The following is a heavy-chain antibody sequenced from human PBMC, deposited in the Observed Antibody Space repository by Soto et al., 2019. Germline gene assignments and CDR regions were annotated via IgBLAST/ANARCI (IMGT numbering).Heavy chain of an antibody. J-gene: IGHJ4*02. D-gene: IGHD2-21*01. CDR2: IKRKTDGATT. CDR3: KSCGE. V-gene: IGHV3-15*01. CDR1: GFTFSSAW. Sequence: EVQLVESGGGLVKPGGSLRLSFAASGFTFSSAWMSWVRQAPGKGLHWVGHIKRKTDGATTDYAAPVKGRFTSSRDDSKNTLYLQMNSLKPEDTAVYYCKSCGEWGQGTLVTVS.